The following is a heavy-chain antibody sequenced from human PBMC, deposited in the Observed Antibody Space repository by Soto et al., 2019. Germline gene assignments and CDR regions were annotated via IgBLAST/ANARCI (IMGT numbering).Heavy chain of an antibody. CDR1: GGSFGGYD. V-gene: IGHV4-34*01. D-gene: IGHD3-22*01. Sequence: PSEPNCLTCGVDGGSFGGYDVSLIRQPPGKGLEWIGEINHSGSTNYNPSLKSRVTISVDTSKNQFSLKLSSVTAADTAVYYCARGLSLEDYYDSSGYDYWGQGTLVTV. CDR3: ARGLSLEDYYDSSGYDY. CDR2: INHSGST. J-gene: IGHJ4*02.